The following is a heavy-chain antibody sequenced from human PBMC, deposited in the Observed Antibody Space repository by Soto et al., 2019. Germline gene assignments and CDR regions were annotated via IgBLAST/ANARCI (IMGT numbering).Heavy chain of an antibody. V-gene: IGHV1-2*02. CDR3: ARYHPPRIVVVSATEDGDGY. J-gene: IGHJ4*02. CDR1: GYTFTGYY. D-gene: IGHD3-22*01. CDR2: INPNSGGT. Sequence: RASVEVSCRASGYTFTGYYMHWVRQAPGQGLEWMGWINPNSGGTNYAQKFQGRVTMTRDTSISTAYMELSRLRSDDTAVYYCARYHPPRIVVVSATEDGDGYWGRGTLVTVSS.